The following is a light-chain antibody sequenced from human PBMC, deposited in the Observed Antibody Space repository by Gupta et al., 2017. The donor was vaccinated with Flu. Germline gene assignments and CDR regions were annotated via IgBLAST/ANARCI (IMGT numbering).Light chain of an antibody. CDR1: QSVSSY. Sequence: ELVFIPSPLTLSLSPGERVTLSCRASQSVSSYLAWYRHKPGQAPRLLIYGASNRATGTPARFSGSGSGTDFTLTISSLEPEDFAVYYCQQRSNWPITFGQGTRLEIK. V-gene: IGKV3-11*01. CDR3: QQRSNWPIT. J-gene: IGKJ5*01. CDR2: GAS.